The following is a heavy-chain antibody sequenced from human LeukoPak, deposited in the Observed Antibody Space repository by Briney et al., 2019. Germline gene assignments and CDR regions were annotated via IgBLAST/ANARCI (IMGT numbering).Heavy chain of an antibody. J-gene: IGHJ4*02. CDR1: GGSISGYY. Sequence: MPSETLSLTCTVSGGSISGYYWSWIRQPPGKELEWIGYIYYSGSTGYNPSLKSRVTISVDASKRQFSLKLTSVTAADTAVYYCARDSPPSDYWGQGTLVTVSS. CDR2: IYYSGST. V-gene: IGHV4-59*01. CDR3: ARDSPPSDY.